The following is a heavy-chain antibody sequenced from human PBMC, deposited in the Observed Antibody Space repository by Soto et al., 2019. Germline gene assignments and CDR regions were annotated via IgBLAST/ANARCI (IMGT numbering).Heavy chain of an antibody. V-gene: IGHV4-30-4*01. Sequence: SETLSLTCTVSGGSISSGDYYWSWIRQPPGKGLEWIGYIYYSGSTYYNPSLKSRVTISVGTSKNQFSLKLSSVTAADTAVYYCARVPGTGYYDSSAKFDPWGQGTLVTVSS. CDR3: ARVPGTGYYDSSAKFDP. CDR1: GGSISSGDYY. J-gene: IGHJ5*02. CDR2: IYYSGST. D-gene: IGHD3-22*01.